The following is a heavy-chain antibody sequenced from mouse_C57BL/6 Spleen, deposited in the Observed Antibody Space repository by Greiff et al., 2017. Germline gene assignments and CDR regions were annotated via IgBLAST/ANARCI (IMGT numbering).Heavy chain of an antibody. CDR2: IRSKSNNYAT. CDR1: GFSFNTYA. V-gene: IGHV10-1*01. J-gene: IGHJ3*01. CDR3: VRSSPAWFAY. Sequence: EVQVVESGGGLVQPKGSLKLSCAASGFSFNTYAMNWVRQAPGKGLEWVARIRSKSNNYATYYADSVKDRFTISRDDSESMLYLQMNNLKTEDTAMYYCVRSSPAWFAYWGQGTLVTVSA.